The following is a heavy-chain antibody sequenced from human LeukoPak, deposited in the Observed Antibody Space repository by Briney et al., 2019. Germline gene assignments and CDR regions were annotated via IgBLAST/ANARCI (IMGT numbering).Heavy chain of an antibody. CDR2: ITSSSSYM. J-gene: IGHJ6*03. V-gene: IGHV3-21*01. D-gene: IGHD1-26*01. CDR1: GFTFSSYN. CDR3: ARDPYSGSYVDYYYYYYMDV. Sequence: GGSLRLSCAASGFTFSSYNMNWVRQAPGKGLEWVSSITSSSSYMYYADSVRGRFTISRDNAKNSLYLQINSLRAEDTAVYYCARDPYSGSYVDYYYYYYMDVWGKGTTVTISS.